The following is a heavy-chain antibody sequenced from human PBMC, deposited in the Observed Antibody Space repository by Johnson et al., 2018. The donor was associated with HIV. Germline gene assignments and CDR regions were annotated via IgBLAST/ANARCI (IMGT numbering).Heavy chain of an antibody. D-gene: IGHD3-22*01. Sequence: QVQLVESGGDVVRHGGSLRLFCAASGFTFSDYYMSWIRQAPGKGLEWVSYISSSGNNIYYTDSVKGRFTVSRDNAENSLYLQMNSLRAEDTALYYCAKDLYYYDSSGYFAFDIWGQGTMVTVSA. J-gene: IGHJ3*02. CDR1: GFTFSDYY. CDR3: AKDLYYYDSSGYFAFDI. CDR2: ISSSGNNI. V-gene: IGHV3-11*01.